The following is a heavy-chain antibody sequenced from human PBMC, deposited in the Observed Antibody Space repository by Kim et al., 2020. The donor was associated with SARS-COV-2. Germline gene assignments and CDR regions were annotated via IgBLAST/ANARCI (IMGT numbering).Heavy chain of an antibody. CDR2: INPNSGGT. Sequence: ASVKVSCKASGYTFTGYYMHWVRQAPGQGLEWMGWINPNSGGTNYAQKFQGRVTMTRDTSISTAYMELSRLRSDDTAVYYCTRDRLRFLEWLMTFYYGMDVWGQGTTVTVSS. CDR1: GYTFTGYY. J-gene: IGHJ6*02. V-gene: IGHV1-2*02. D-gene: IGHD3-3*01. CDR3: TRDRLRFLEWLMTFYYGMDV.